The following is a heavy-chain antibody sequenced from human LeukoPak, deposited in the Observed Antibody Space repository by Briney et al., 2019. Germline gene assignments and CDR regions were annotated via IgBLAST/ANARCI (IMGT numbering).Heavy chain of an antibody. J-gene: IGHJ4*02. Sequence: SETLSLTCAVYGGSFSGYYRSWIRQPPGKGLEWIGEINHSGSTNYNPSLKSRVTISVDTSKNQFSLKLSSVTAADAAVYYCARAGYGDYVYVDYWGQGTLVTVSS. CDR2: INHSGST. CDR1: GGSFSGYY. V-gene: IGHV4-34*01. D-gene: IGHD4-17*01. CDR3: ARAGYGDYVYVDY.